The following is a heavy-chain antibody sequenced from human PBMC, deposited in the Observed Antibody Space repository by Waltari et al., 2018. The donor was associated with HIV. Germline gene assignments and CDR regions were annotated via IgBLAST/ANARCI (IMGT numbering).Heavy chain of an antibody. V-gene: IGHV4-4*01. J-gene: IGHJ5*01. CDR3: ARGEGGYSWSWYDS. D-gene: IGHD3-16*01. CDR1: DASLTTNNW. CDR2: VYHNGNT. Sequence: QVQLQESAPGLVQPPGTLSLPCTVADASLTTNNWWTWVRQSPEKGLECIGDVYHNGNTNYNPSLRTRLMLSADKSANQFSMKLTSVTAADTAIYFCARGEGGYSWSWYDSWGQGVLVTVSS.